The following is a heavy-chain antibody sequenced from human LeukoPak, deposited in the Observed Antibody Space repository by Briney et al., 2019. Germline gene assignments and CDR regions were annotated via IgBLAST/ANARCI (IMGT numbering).Heavy chain of an antibody. D-gene: IGHD3-3*01. J-gene: IGHJ6*03. V-gene: IGHV4-4*09. CDR3: ARLSQISGGYYSRGYSYIDA. CDR1: GGSISNYY. CDR2: IYTSGTT. Sequence: PSETLSLTCTVSGGSISNYYWNWIRQPPGKGLEWIGYIYTSGTTSYSPSLKSRVTISVDTSRDQFSLRLSSVTAADTAVYYCARLSQISGGYYSRGYSYIDAWGKGTTVTVSS.